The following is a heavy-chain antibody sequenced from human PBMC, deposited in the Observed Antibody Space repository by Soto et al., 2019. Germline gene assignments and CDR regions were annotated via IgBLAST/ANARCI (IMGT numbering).Heavy chain of an antibody. D-gene: IGHD1-1*01. J-gene: IGHJ4*02. V-gene: IGHV3-23*01. CDR2: ISGSGGIT. Sequence: GGSLRLSWAAWGFSFFNYAMTWVRQAPGKGLEWVSFISGSGGITYYADSVKGRFTISRDNSKNTLYLQMHSLRAEDTAIYYCEKDANWEDHYWGQGT. CDR3: EKDANWEDHY. CDR1: GFSFFNYA.